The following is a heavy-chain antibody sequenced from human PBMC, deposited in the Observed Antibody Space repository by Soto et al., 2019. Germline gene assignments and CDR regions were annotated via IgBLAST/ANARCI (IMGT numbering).Heavy chain of an antibody. CDR3: ARGYYDILTGYYYYYYGMDV. D-gene: IGHD3-9*01. Sequence: SETLSLTCAVYGGSFSGYYWSWIRQPPGKGLEWIGEINHSGSTNYNPSLKSRVTISVDTSKNQFSLKLSSVTAADTAVYYCARGYYDILTGYYYYYYGMDVWGQGTTVTVSS. J-gene: IGHJ6*02. CDR1: GGSFSGYY. V-gene: IGHV4-34*01. CDR2: INHSGST.